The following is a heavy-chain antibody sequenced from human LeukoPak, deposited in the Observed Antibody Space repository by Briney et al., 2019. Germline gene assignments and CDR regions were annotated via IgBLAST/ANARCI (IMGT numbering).Heavy chain of an antibody. Sequence: GGSLRLSCAASGFTFSSYAMSWVRQAPGKGLEWVSAISGSGGSTYYADSVKGRFTISRDNSKNTLYLQMNSLRAEDTAAYYCAKEALSYCSSTSCYLGAFDIWGQGTVVTVSS. CDR1: GFTFSSYA. V-gene: IGHV3-23*01. CDR3: AKEALSYCSSTSCYLGAFDI. CDR2: ISGSGGST. J-gene: IGHJ3*02. D-gene: IGHD2-2*01.